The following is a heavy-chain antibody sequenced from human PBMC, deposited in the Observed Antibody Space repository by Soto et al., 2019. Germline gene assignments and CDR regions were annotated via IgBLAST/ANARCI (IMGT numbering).Heavy chain of an antibody. Sequence: VGSLRLSCAASGFTFSSYWMSWVRQAPGKGLEWVANIKQGGSGKYYVDSVKGRFTISRDNAKNSLYLQMNSLRAEDTAVYYCARVPYDSSGYYYGTELWFDPWGQGTLVTVSS. J-gene: IGHJ5*02. CDR2: IKQGGSGK. V-gene: IGHV3-7*01. CDR1: GFTFSSYW. D-gene: IGHD3-22*01. CDR3: ARVPYDSSGYYYGTELWFDP.